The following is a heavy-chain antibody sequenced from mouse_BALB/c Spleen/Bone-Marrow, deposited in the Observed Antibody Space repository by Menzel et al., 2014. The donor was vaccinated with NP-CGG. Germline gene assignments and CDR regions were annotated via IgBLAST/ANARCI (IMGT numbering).Heavy chain of an antibody. D-gene: IGHD2-10*01. Sequence: QVQLQQSGAEVMKSGASVKISCRATGYRFSSFWIEWIKRRPGRGLEWIGKILPGSGSTNYDEKFKGKATLSADTSSNTAYMQLSSLTSEDSAVYFCAREGAFYGNPFDFWGQGTTLTVSS. CDR1: GYRFSSFW. CDR3: AREGAFYGNPFDF. CDR2: ILPGSGST. J-gene: IGHJ2*01. V-gene: IGHV1-9*01.